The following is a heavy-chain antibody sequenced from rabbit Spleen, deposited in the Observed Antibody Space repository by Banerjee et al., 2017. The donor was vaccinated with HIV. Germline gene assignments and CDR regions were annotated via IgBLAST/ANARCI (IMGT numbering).Heavy chain of an antibody. CDR1: GLDFSSSYW. V-gene: IGHV1S45*01. D-gene: IGHD6-1*01. CDR3: ARDGLSGYVGYGYGGWDL. J-gene: IGHJ4*01. Sequence: QEQLVESGGGLVQPEGSLTLTCKASGLDFSSSYWICWVRQAPGKGLEWIACADIDSRGTTHYASWAKGRFTVSKTSSTTVTLQMTSLTAADTATYFCARDGLSGYVGYGYGGWDLWGPGTLVTVS. CDR2: ADIDSRGTT.